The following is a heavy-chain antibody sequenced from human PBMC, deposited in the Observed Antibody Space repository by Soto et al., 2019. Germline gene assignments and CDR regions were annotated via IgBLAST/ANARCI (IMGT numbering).Heavy chain of an antibody. CDR1: GDSVSSNTAS. CDR2: AYSRSKWYN. D-gene: IGHD5-12*01. J-gene: IGHJ5*02. Sequence: PSQTLSLTCAISGDSVSSNTASWNWVRQSPSRGLEWLGRAYSRSKWYNDYAGSVKSRIIINPDTSKNQSSLPLNSVTPEDTAVYYCAKGDNLGPKTGYAFDPWGQGILVTVSS. CDR3: AKGDNLGPKTGYAFDP. V-gene: IGHV6-1*01.